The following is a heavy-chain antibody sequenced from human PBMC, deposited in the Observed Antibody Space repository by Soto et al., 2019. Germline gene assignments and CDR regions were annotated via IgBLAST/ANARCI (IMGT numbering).Heavy chain of an antibody. J-gene: IGHJ4*02. CDR1: GVSFSGYY. CDR2: INHSGTT. Sequence: SETLSLTCAVYGVSFSGYYWSWIRQPPGKGLEWIGEINHSGTTNYNPSLKSRVTMSVDTTKNQFSLKLNFVTAADTAVFYCARGMAVAGHYFDSWSQGTPVTVSS. CDR3: ARGMAVAGHYFDS. D-gene: IGHD6-19*01. V-gene: IGHV4-34*01.